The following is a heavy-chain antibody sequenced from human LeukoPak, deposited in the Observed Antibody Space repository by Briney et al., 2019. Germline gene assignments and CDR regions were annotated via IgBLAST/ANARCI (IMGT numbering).Heavy chain of an antibody. CDR3: AREDYGSGSY. V-gene: IGHV3-53*01. J-gene: IGHJ4*02. Sequence: GGSLRLSCAASGFTVNRYYMSWVRQAPGKGLEWVSVIYSGGSTYYADSVKGRFTISRDNSKNTLYLQMNSLRAEDTAVYYCAREDYGSGSYWGQGTLVTVSS. CDR1: GFTVNRYY. D-gene: IGHD3-10*01. CDR2: IYSGGST.